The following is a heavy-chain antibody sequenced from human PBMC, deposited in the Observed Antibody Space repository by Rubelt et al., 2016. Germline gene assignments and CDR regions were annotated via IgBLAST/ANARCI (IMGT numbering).Heavy chain of an antibody. Sequence: DVQLLESGGGLVQPGGSLRLSCAASGFTFSSYRMNWVRQDPGKGLEWASAIGGSGGDTYSADSVQGRFTISRDNSKNTRYLKMTSLRPEDTALYYCVKIPYCNSGTCEKWGQGTLVTVSA. J-gene: IGHJ4*02. D-gene: IGHD2-15*01. V-gene: IGHV3-23*01. CDR1: GFTFSSYR. CDR3: VKIPYCNSGTCEK. CDR2: IGGSGGDT.